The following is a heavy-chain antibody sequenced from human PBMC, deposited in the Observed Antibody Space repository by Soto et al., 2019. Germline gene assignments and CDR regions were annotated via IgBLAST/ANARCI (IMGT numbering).Heavy chain of an antibody. Sequence: GGSLRLSCAASGFTFSSYSMNWVRQAPGKGLEWVSSISSSSSYIYYADSVKGRFTISRDNAKNSLYLQMNSLRAKDTAVYYCARPLAETDAFDIWGQGTMVTVSS. CDR3: ARPLAETDAFDI. J-gene: IGHJ3*02. CDR2: ISSSSSYI. CDR1: GFTFSSYS. V-gene: IGHV3-21*01.